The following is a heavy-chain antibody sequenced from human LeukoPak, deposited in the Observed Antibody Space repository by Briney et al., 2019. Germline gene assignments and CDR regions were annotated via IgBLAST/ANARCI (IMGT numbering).Heavy chain of an antibody. D-gene: IGHD1-1*01. J-gene: IGHJ4*02. CDR2: INQDESEK. CDR1: GMTFKNYW. Sequence: GGSLRLSCAVSGMTFKNYWMSRFRQTPGKGLEWVATINQDESEKYYLDSVKGRFTISRDTAKNSLYLQMYSLTAEDTALYYCARYCTFRTCSGTKFDSWGPGTLVTVSS. CDR3: ARYCTFRTCSGTKFDS. V-gene: IGHV3-7*03.